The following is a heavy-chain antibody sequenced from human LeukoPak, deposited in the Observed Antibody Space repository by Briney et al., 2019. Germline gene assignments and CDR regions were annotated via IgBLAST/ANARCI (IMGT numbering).Heavy chain of an antibody. CDR2: IYSGGST. V-gene: IGHV3-66*01. CDR3: ARGSGGYNWGRFDY. D-gene: IGHD5-24*01. J-gene: IGHJ4*02. Sequence: GGSLRLSCAASGFTVSSNYMSWVRQAPGKGLEWVSVIYSGGSTYYADSVKGRFTISRDNSKNTLYLQMNSLRAEDTAVYYCARGSGGYNWGRFDYWGQGTLVTVSS. CDR1: GFTVSSNY.